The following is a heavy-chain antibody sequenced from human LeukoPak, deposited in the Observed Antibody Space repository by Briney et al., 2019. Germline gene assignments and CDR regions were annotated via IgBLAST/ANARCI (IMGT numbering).Heavy chain of an antibody. J-gene: IGHJ5*02. CDR1: GGSISSSSYY. D-gene: IGHD1-26*01. CDR2: IYYSGST. Sequence: PSETLSLTCTVSGGSISSSSYYWGWIRQPPGKGLEWIGSIYYSGSTYYNPSLKSRVTISVDTSKNQFSLRLSSVTAADTAVYYCARVDVIIPWGWFDPWGQGTLVTVSS. V-gene: IGHV4-39*07. CDR3: ARVDVIIPWGWFDP.